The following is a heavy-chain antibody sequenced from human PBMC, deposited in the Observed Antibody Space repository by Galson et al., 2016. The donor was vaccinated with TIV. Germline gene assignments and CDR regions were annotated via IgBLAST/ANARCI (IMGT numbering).Heavy chain of an antibody. CDR1: GFTFTDTW. D-gene: IGHD6-19*01. V-gene: IGHV3-15*01. CDR2: IKGKGDGGTT. CDR3: TTITAVAGRSWVGAPKNYACGWAV. J-gene: IGHJ6*02. Sequence: SLRLSCAASGFTFTDTWMTWVRQAPGQGLEWLGRIKGKGDGGTTDYAAPVKGRFTISRDDSRNTLYLQMNSLKTDDTAVYYCTTITAVAGRSWVGAPKNYACGWAVWRQGATATVS.